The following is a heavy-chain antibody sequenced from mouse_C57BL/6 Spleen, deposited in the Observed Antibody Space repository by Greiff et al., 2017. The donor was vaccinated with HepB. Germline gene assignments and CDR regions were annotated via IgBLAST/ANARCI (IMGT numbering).Heavy chain of an antibody. D-gene: IGHD1-1*01. Sequence: EVKLEESGPGLVKPSQSLSLTCSVTGYSITSGYYWNWIRQFPGNKLEWMGYISYDGSNNYNPSLKNRSSITRDTSKNQFFLKLNSVTTEDTATYYCASRGGSSLFDYWGQGTTLTVSS. CDR1: GYSITSGYY. J-gene: IGHJ2*01. V-gene: IGHV3-6*01. CDR2: ISYDGSN. CDR3: ASRGGSSLFDY.